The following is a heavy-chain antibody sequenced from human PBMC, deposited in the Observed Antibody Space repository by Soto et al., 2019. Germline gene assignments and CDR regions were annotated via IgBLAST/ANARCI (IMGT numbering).Heavy chain of an antibody. Sequence: QVQLQQSGPGLVKPSQTLSLMCDISGDSVSSVTATWSWIRQSPSRGLEWLGRTYYRSKSYYDYEVSVKSRIVITPDTSKNQLTLDLNSVTPEDTAVYFCARDGSGFHWYFDVWGRGTLVTVSS. CDR2: TYYRSKSYY. CDR3: ARDGSGFHWYFDV. V-gene: IGHV6-1*01. J-gene: IGHJ2*01. CDR1: GDSVSSVTAT. D-gene: IGHD6-19*01.